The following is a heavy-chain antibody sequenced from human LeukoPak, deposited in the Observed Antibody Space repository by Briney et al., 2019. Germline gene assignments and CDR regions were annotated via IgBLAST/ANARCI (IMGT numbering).Heavy chain of an antibody. V-gene: IGHV3-21*01. CDR2: ISSSSSYI. CDR3: ARDNGGNPGAFDN. CDR1: GFTFSSYS. J-gene: IGHJ4*02. Sequence: GGSLRLSCAASGFTFSSYSMNWVRQAPGKGLEWVSSISSSSSYIYYADSVKGRSTISRDNAKNSLYLQMNSLRAEDTAVYYCARDNGGNPGAFDNWGQGTLVTVSS. D-gene: IGHD4-23*01.